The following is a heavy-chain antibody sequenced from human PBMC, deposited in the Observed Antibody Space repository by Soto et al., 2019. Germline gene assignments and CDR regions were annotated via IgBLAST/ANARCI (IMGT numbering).Heavy chain of an antibody. Sequence: QITLKESGPTLVKPTQTLTLTCTASGLSFGTSGVGVGWIRQPPGKALEWLALIYWNDDQRYSPSLKSSLTSTTDTPKNQVVLPLTNVDPVDTATYYCASMTTVATAAFDIWGPGIMVTAPS. CDR3: ASMTTVATAAFDI. CDR2: IYWNDDQ. V-gene: IGHV2-5*01. J-gene: IGHJ3*02. CDR1: GLSFGTSGVG. D-gene: IGHD4-17*01.